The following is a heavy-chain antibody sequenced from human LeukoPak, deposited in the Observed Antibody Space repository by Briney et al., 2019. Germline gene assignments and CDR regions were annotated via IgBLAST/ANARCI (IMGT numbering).Heavy chain of an antibody. D-gene: IGHD6-19*01. V-gene: IGHV3-48*04. CDR3: ARGLGSGWQDY. Sequence: GGSLRLSCAASGFTFSTYHMNWVRQAPGKGLEWVSFITSSSTTIYYADSVRGRFTISRDNAKNSLYLQMNSLRGEDTAVYYCARGLGSGWQDYWGQGTLVTVSS. CDR1: GFTFSTYH. J-gene: IGHJ4*02. CDR2: ITSSSTTI.